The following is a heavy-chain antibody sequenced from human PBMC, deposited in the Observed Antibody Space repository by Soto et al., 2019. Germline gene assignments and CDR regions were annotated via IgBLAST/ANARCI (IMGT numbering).Heavy chain of an antibody. J-gene: IGHJ4*02. CDR1: GYFFTSYA. CDR3: ARGSIAVAGRNQLDY. Sequence: ASVKVSCKASGYFFTSYAIHWVRQAPGPRLEWLGWINAANGHTKYSQNFQGRVIITRDTSANTVYIEVSSLKSGDTAVYYCARGSIAVAGRNQLDYWGQGTRVTVSS. CDR2: INAANGHT. D-gene: IGHD6-19*01. V-gene: IGHV1-3*01.